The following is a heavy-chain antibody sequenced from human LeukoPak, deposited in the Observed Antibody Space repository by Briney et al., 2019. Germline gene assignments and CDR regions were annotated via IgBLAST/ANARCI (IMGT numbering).Heavy chain of an antibody. D-gene: IGHD3-9*01. CDR2: IYYSGST. Sequence: SRTLSLTCTVSGGSISSGGYYWSWIRQRPGKGLEWIGYIYYSGSTYYNPSLKSRVTISVDTSKNQFSLKLSSVTAADTAVYYCARSRVYDILTGYLYNWFDPWGQGTLVTVSS. J-gene: IGHJ5*02. CDR1: GGSISSGGYY. CDR3: ARSRVYDILTGYLYNWFDP. V-gene: IGHV4-31*03.